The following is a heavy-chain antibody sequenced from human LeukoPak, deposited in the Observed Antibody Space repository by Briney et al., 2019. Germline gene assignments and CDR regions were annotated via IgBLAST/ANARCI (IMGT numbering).Heavy chain of an antibody. CDR3: ARGGITMVRGVIKPQGPFDY. CDR1: GGTFSSYA. D-gene: IGHD3-10*01. J-gene: IGHJ4*02. CDR2: IIPIFGTA. V-gene: IGHV1-69*05. Sequence: SVKVSCKASGGTFSSYAISWVRQAPGQGLEWMGGIIPIFGTANYAQKFQGRVTITTDESTSTAYMELSSLRSEDTAVYYCARGGITMVRGVIKPQGPFDYWGQGTLVTVSS.